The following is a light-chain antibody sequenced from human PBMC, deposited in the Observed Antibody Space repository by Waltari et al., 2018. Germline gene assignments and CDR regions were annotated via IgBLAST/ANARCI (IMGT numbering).Light chain of an antibody. Sequence: DIQITQSPSSHSASVGDRVTITRRPSQTITNWLAWYQQKPGKAPKLLTYKASTLESGVPSRFSGSGSGTEFTLTISSLQPGDFATYYCQQFNSFPWTFGHGTTVEIK. CDR3: QQFNSFPWT. CDR1: QTITNW. J-gene: IGKJ1*01. V-gene: IGKV1-5*03. CDR2: KAS.